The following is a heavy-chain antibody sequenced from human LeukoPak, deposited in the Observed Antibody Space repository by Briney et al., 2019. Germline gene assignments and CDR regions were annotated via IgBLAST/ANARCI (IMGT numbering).Heavy chain of an antibody. Sequence: SETLSLTCTVSAGFISSYYWSWIRQPAGKGPEWIGRIYTSGSTNYNPSLKSRVTMSLDTSKKQFSLKLRSVTGADTAVYYCARDGVAVAGTLDYWGQGTLVTVSS. CDR1: AGFISSYY. V-gene: IGHV4-4*07. CDR2: IYTSGST. CDR3: ARDGVAVAGTLDY. J-gene: IGHJ4*02. D-gene: IGHD6-19*01.